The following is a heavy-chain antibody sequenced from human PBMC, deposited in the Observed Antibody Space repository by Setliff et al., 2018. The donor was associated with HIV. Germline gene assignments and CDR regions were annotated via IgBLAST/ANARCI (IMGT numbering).Heavy chain of an antibody. CDR3: ARCAYYNFWSGYYCDY. D-gene: IGHD3-3*01. CDR1: GGSISSSNW. Sequence: SETLSLTCAVSGGSISSSNWWSWVRQPPGKGLEWIGEIYHSGSTNYNPSLKSRVTISVDRSKNQFSLKLSSVTAADTAVYYCARCAYYNFWSGYYCDYWGQGTLVTVSS. J-gene: IGHJ4*02. V-gene: IGHV4-4*02. CDR2: IYHSGST.